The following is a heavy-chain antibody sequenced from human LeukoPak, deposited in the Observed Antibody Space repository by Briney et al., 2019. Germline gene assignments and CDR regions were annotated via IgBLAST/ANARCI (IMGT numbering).Heavy chain of an antibody. J-gene: IGHJ3*02. CDR1: GFTFSSYW. CDR2: IKHDGSEK. Sequence: GGSLTLSCAASGFTFSSYWMSWVRQPPGKGLEWVANIKHDGSEKYYVDSVKGRFTTSKDNGKNSLYLQMNSLRAEDTAVYYCARDIDTAAGTGDAFDIWGQGRMASVCS. D-gene: IGHD6-13*01. CDR3: ARDIDTAAGTGDAFDI. V-gene: IGHV3-7*03.